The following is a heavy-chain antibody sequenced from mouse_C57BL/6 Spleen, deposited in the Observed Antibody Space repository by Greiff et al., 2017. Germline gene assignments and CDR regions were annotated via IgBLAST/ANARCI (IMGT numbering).Heavy chain of an antibody. D-gene: IGHD1-1*01. CDR2: INPGSGYT. CDR1: AYTFTSYW. J-gene: IGHJ2*01. V-gene: IGHV1-7*01. CDR3: ARVDYYAFFDY. Sequence: VQLLESGAELASPGASVKLSCKASAYTFTSYWMNWVRQRPGRGLEWIGYINPGSGYTKYNQKFKDKATLTAEKSSSTAYMQLSSLTYEDSAVYYCARVDYYAFFDYWGQGTTVTVSS.